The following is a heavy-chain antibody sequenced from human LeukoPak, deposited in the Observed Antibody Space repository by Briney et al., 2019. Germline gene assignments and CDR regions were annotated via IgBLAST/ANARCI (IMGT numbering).Heavy chain of an antibody. V-gene: IGHV4-28*01. J-gene: IGHJ4*02. CDR1: GYSLSSTNW. D-gene: IGHD4-23*01. CDR3: AKSVDGGNSPFDY. Sequence: PSDTLSLTCAVSGYSLSSTNWWGWIRQPPGKGLEWIGYIYYSGTTHYNPSLKSRVTMSVDASKNQFSLKLTSVTAVDTAIYYCAKSVDGGNSPFDYWGQGTLVTVSS. CDR2: IYYSGTT.